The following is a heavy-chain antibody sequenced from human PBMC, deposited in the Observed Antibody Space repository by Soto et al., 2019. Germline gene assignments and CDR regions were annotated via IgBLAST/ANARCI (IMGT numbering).Heavy chain of an antibody. D-gene: IGHD1-1*01. CDR3: AREGTFSPYYYYGMDV. J-gene: IGHJ6*02. CDR2: IYSGGST. V-gene: IGHV3-53*01. CDR1: GFTVSSNY. Sequence: PGGSLRLSCAASGFTVSSNYMSWVRQAPGKGLEWVSVIYSGGSTYYADSVKGRFTISRDNSKNTLYLQMNSLRAEDTAVYYCAREGTFSPYYYYGMDVWGQGTTVTVSS.